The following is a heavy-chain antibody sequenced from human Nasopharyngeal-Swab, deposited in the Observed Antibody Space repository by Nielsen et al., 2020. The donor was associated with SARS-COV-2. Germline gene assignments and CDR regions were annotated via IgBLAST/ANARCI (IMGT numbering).Heavy chain of an antibody. CDR2: INHSGST. D-gene: IGHD2-21*02. CDR3: ARRGDDGGMDV. J-gene: IGHJ6*02. V-gene: IGHV4-34*01. Sequence: SETLSLTCAVYGGSFSGYYWNWIRQPPGKGLEWIGEINHSGSTYYNPSLKSRLTISVHTSKNHFSLKLTSETAADTAVYYCARRGDDGGMDVWGQGTTVTVSS. CDR1: GGSFSGYY.